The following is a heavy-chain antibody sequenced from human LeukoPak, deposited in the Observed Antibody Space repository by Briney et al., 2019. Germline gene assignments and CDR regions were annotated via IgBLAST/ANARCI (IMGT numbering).Heavy chain of an antibody. V-gene: IGHV3-64*01. Sequence: GGSLRLSCAASGFTFSSYAMHWVRQAPGKGLEYVSAISSNGGSTYYANSVKGRFTISRDNSKNTLYLQMGSLRAEDMAVYYCARDSYSGSYYGYFQHWARAPWSPSPQ. J-gene: IGHJ1*01. CDR3: ARDSYSGSYYGYFQH. D-gene: IGHD1-26*01. CDR2: ISSNGGST. CDR1: GFTFSSYA.